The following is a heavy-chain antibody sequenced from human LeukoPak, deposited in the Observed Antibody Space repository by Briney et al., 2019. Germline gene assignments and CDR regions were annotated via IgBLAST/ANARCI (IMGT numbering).Heavy chain of an antibody. V-gene: IGHV1-18*01. CDR2: ISAYNGNA. CDR3: ARDVGRSYDLDY. CDR1: GYTFTSYG. J-gene: IGHJ4*02. Sequence: ASVKVSCKASGYTFTSYGISWVRQAPGQGLEWMGWISAYNGNADYAQSLQGRVTMTIDTSTSTVYMELRSLRSDDTAVYYCARDVGRSYDLDYWGQGTLVTVSS. D-gene: IGHD3-16*01.